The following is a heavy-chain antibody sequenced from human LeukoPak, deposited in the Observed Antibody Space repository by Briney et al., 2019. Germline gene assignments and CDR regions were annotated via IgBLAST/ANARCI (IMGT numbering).Heavy chain of an antibody. Sequence: ASVKVSCKASGYTFTGYYMHWVRQAPGQGLEWMGWISAYNGNTNYAQKLQGRVTMTTDTSTSTAYMELRSLRSDDTAVYYCARDLSITGTPSSLDYWGQGTLVTVSS. D-gene: IGHD1-20*01. CDR1: GYTFTGYY. CDR3: ARDLSITGTPSSLDY. CDR2: ISAYNGNT. J-gene: IGHJ4*02. V-gene: IGHV1-18*04.